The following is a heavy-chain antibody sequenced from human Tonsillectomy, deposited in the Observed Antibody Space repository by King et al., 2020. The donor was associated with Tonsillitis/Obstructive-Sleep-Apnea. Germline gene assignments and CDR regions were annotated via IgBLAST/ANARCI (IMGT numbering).Heavy chain of an antibody. D-gene: IGHD3-3*01. CDR3: TRGRQDFWSGYPYNWFDP. V-gene: IGHV3-49*05. CDR2: IRSKAYGGTT. Sequence: VQLVESWGGLVKPGRSLRLSCTASGFTFGDYAMSWFRQAPGKGREWVGFIRSKAYGGTTEYASSVKGRFTISRDDSKSIAYLQMNSLKTEDPAVYYCTRGRQDFWSGYPYNWFDPWGQGTLVTVSS. CDR1: GFTFGDYA. J-gene: IGHJ5*02.